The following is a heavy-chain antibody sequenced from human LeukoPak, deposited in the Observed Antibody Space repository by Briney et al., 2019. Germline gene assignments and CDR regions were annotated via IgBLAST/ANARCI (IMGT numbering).Heavy chain of an antibody. CDR3: ATDPPVRAVAGKPPDDY. V-gene: IGHV1-24*01. D-gene: IGHD6-19*01. CDR2: FDPEDGET. Sequence: ASVKVSCEVSGYTLTELSMHWVRQAPGKGLEWMGGFDPEDGETIYAQKFQGRVTMTEDTSTDTAYMELSSLRSEDTAVYYCATDPPVRAVAGKPPDDYWGQGTLVTVSS. J-gene: IGHJ4*02. CDR1: GYTLTELS.